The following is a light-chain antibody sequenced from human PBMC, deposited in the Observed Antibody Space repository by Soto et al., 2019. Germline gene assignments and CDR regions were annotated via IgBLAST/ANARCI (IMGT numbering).Light chain of an antibody. Sequence: QSVLTQPASVSGSPGQSITTSCTGTSSDVGAYDYVSWYQQHPDKAPKLMIYEVSNRPSGVSNRFSGSKSVNTATLTISGLQAGDEADYYCSSYTSSSTRVFGTGTKVTVL. CDR2: EVS. CDR3: SSYTSSSTRV. V-gene: IGLV2-14*03. J-gene: IGLJ1*01. CDR1: SSDVGAYDY.